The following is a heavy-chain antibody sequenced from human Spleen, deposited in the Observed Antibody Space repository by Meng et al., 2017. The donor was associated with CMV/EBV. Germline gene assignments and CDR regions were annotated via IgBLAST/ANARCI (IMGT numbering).Heavy chain of an antibody. CDR1: GSYFTNCG. CDR3: ARQTGSTNYFDY. Sequence: SCKASGSYFTNCGLSWLRQAPGRRLRWMGWISTYNGNTGYAQKLQSRVTMTTDTSTSTAYMELRSLRSDDTAVYYRARQTGSTNYFDYWGQGTLVTVSS. V-gene: IGHV1-18*01. D-gene: IGHD1-1*01. CDR2: ISTYNGNT. J-gene: IGHJ4*02.